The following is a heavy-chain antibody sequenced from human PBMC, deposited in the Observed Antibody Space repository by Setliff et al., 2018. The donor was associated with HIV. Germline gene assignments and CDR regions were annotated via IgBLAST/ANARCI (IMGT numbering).Heavy chain of an antibody. CDR1: GASMSSYF. V-gene: IGHV4-59*08. J-gene: IGHJ6*03. Sequence: SETLSLTCTVSGASMSSYFWSWVRQTPGKGLEWIGYVLSSGSATYNPSLKSRVAMSVDTSKNQCSLSLASPTAADTAVYYCARGILFFYYMDIWGRGTTVTVSS. CDR2: VLSSGSA. D-gene: IGHD2-21*01. CDR3: ARGILFFYYMDI.